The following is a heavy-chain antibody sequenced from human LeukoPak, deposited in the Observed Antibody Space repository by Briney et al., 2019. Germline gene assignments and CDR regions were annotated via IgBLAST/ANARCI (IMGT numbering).Heavy chain of an antibody. D-gene: IGHD6-19*01. V-gene: IGHV4-39*01. CDR1: GGSITSSNYY. CDR3: ARRGQVVVAGTSHWYFDL. J-gene: IGHJ2*01. Sequence: SEILSLTCTVSGGSITSSNYYWGWIRQTPGKGLEWIGNIYYSGSTYYNPSLKSRITISLDTSKSQFSLKLSSVTAADTALYYCARRGQVVVAGTSHWYFDLWGRGTLVTVSP. CDR2: IYYSGST.